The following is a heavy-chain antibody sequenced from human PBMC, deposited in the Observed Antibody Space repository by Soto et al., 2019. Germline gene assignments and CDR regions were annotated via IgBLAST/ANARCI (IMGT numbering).Heavy chain of an antibody. J-gene: IGHJ3*02. D-gene: IGHD6-13*01. Sequence: SETLSLTCTVSGGSISSGGYYWSWIRQHPGKGLEWIGYIYYSGSTYYNPSLKSRVTISVDTSKNQFSLKLSSVTAADTAVYYCARDLTAACAFDIWGQGTMVTVSS. CDR2: IYYSGST. V-gene: IGHV4-31*03. CDR3: ARDLTAACAFDI. CDR1: GGSISSGGYY.